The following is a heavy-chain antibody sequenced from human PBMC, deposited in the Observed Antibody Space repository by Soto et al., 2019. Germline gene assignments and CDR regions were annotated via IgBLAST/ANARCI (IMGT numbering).Heavy chain of an antibody. CDR1: GFTFSSYW. D-gene: IGHD3-16*02. CDR3: ARDQSRDDYVWGSYRYRPYYFDY. Sequence: EVQLVESGGGLVQPGGSLRLSCAASGFTFSSYWMSWVRQAPGKGLEWVAVIKQDGSEKYYVDSVKGRFTISRDNAKNSLYLQMNSLRAEDTAVYYCARDQSRDDYVWGSYRYRPYYFDYWVQGTLVTVSS. V-gene: IGHV3-7*03. J-gene: IGHJ4*02. CDR2: IKQDGSEK.